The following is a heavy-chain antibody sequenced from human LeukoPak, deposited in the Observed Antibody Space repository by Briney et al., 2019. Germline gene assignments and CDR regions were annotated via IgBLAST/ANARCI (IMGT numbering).Heavy chain of an antibody. Sequence: SVKVSCKASGCTFTSSAMQWVRQARGQRLEWIGWIVVGSGNTNYAQKFQERVTITRDMSTSTAYMELSSLRSEDTAVYYCAADRLGVKYFDLWGRGTLVTVSS. D-gene: IGHD3-10*01. CDR3: AADRLGVKYFDL. CDR1: GCTFTSSA. J-gene: IGHJ2*01. CDR2: IVVGSGNT. V-gene: IGHV1-58*02.